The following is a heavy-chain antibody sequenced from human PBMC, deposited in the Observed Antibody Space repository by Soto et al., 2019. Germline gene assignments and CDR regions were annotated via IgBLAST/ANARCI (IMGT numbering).Heavy chain of an antibody. D-gene: IGHD3-22*01. CDR3: ARNTYYYDSSGYYFFDY. CDR1: GGSINSYY. CDR2: IYYSGNT. J-gene: IGHJ4*02. V-gene: IGHV4-59*01. Sequence: SETLSLTCTVSGGSINSYYWSWIRQPPGKGLEWIGDIYYSGNTNYNPSHKSRVTISVDTSKNQFSLKLSSVTAADTAVYYCARNTYYYDSSGYYFFDYWGQGTLVTVSS.